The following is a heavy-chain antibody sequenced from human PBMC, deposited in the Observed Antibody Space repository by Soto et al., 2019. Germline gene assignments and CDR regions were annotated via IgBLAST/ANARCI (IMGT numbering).Heavy chain of an antibody. CDR3: ARDPHSLDY. D-gene: IGHD3-3*02. CDR1: GFTFSSYS. J-gene: IGHJ4*02. V-gene: IGHV3-48*01. Sequence: EVQLVEPGGGLVQPGGSLRLSCVASGFTFSSYSMNWVRQAPGKGLEWVSYIRSSGSTIYYADSVKGRFTISRDNAKNSLYLQMNSLRAEDTAVYYCARDPHSLDYWGQGTLVTVSS. CDR2: IRSSGSTI.